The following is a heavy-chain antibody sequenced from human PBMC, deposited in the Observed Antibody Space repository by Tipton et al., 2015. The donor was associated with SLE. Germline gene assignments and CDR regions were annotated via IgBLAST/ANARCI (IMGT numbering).Heavy chain of an antibody. D-gene: IGHD3-3*01. J-gene: IGHJ6*02. CDR1: GGPISSHY. CDR2: IYYSGST. V-gene: IGHV4-59*11. Sequence: TLSLTCTVSGGPISSHYWSWIRQPPGKGLEWIGYIYYSGSTNYNPSLKSRVTISVDTSKNQFSLKLSSVTAADTAVYYCARDRNTIFGVAPYGMDVWGQGTTVTVSS. CDR3: ARDRNTIFGVAPYGMDV.